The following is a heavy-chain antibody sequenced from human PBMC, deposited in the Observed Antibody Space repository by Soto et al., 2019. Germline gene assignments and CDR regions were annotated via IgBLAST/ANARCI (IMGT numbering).Heavy chain of an antibody. Sequence: GASVKVSCKASGYTFTSYGISWVRQAPGQGLEWMGWISAYNGNTNYAQKLQGRVTMTTDTSTSTAYMELRSLRSDDTAVYYCARVTTMIVVVPPDYWGQGTLVTVSS. V-gene: IGHV1-18*01. CDR1: GYTFTSYG. D-gene: IGHD3-22*01. CDR2: ISAYNGNT. CDR3: ARVTTMIVVVPPDY. J-gene: IGHJ4*02.